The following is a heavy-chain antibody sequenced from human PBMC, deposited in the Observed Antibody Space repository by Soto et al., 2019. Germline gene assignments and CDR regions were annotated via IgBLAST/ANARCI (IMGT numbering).Heavy chain of an antibody. D-gene: IGHD1-26*01. CDR3: ATQTISYTWGV. Sequence: QVQLQESGPGLVKPSETLSLTCTVSGAPITTTKWWAWVRLPPGKGLEWIGELSRGDERSSTPSREGRVTMPLDKSSNHFSLKLTSVTGADTAIYYCATQTISYTWGVWGRGTAFTVSS. CDR2: LSRGDER. V-gene: IGHV4-4*02. CDR1: GAPITTTKW. J-gene: IGHJ6*02.